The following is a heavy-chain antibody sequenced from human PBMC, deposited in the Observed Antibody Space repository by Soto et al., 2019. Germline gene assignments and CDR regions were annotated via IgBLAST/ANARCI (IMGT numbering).Heavy chain of an antibody. CDR1: GGSISSSSYY. D-gene: IGHD2-15*01. J-gene: IGHJ4*02. CDR3: ARLGYCSGGSCTIDY. Sequence: SETLSLTCTVSGGSISSSSYYWGWIRQPPGKGLEWIGSIYYSGSTYYNPSLKSRVTISVDTSKNQFSRKLSSVTAADTAVYYCARLGYCSGGSCTIDYWGQGTLVTVSS. V-gene: IGHV4-39*01. CDR2: IYYSGST.